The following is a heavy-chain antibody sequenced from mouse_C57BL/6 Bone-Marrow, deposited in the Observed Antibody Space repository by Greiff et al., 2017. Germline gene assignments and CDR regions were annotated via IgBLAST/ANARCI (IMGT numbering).Heavy chain of an antibody. CDR3: ARERFYGSSYRWYFDV. CDR2: INPYNGGT. V-gene: IGHV1-19*01. D-gene: IGHD1-1*01. J-gene: IGHJ1*03. Sequence: EVQLQQSGPVLVKPGASVKMSCKASGYTFTDYYMNWVKQSHGKSLEWIGVINPYNGGTSYNQKFKGKATLTVDKSSSTAYMELNSLTSEDSAVYYCARERFYGSSYRWYFDVWGTGTTVTVSS. CDR1: GYTFTDYY.